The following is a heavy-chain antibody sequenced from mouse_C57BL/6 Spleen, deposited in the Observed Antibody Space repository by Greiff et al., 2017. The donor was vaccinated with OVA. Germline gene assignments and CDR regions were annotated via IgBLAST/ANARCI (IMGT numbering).Heavy chain of an antibody. J-gene: IGHJ2*01. V-gene: IGHV7-3*01. D-gene: IGHD1-1*01. CDR1: GFTFTDYY. CDR3: ARDSYASIDY. Sequence: EVKLVESGGGLVQPGGSLSLSCAASGFTFTDYYMSWVRQPPGKALEWLGFIRNKANGYTTEYSASVKGRFTISRDNSQSILYLQMNALRAEDSATYYCARDSYASIDYWGQGTTLTVSS. CDR2: IRNKANGYTT.